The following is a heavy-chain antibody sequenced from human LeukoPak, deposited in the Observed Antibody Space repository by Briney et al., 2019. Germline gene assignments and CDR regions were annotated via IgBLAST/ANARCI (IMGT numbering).Heavy chain of an antibody. CDR3: ARRNCGGGSCPIDY. Sequence: GESLKISCQASGYSFTSHWIAWVRQMPGKGLEWMGIIYPGDSDTRYSPSFQGQVTISADKSISTAYLQWSSLKASDTAMYYCARRNCGGGSCPIDYWGQGTLVTVSS. CDR1: GYSFTSHW. CDR2: IYPGDSDT. J-gene: IGHJ4*02. V-gene: IGHV5-51*01. D-gene: IGHD2-15*01.